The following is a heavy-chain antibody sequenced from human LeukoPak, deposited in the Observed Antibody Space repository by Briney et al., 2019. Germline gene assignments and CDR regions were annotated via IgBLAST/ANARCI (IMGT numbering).Heavy chain of an antibody. CDR1: GFTFISYS. CDR3: AGQWLRLGPIDY. Sequence: GRSLRLSCSVSGFTFISYSMTWVRQAPGKGLEWLSSISGNGDNTYYADSVKGRFTISRDNSKDTLYLQMNSLRVDDTAVYYCAGQWLRLGPIDYWGQGTLVSVSS. D-gene: IGHD5-12*01. CDR2: ISGNGDNT. J-gene: IGHJ4*02. V-gene: IGHV3-23*01.